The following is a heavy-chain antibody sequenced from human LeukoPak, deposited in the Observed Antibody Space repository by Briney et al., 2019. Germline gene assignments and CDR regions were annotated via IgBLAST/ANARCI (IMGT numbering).Heavy chain of an antibody. Sequence: SETLSLTCPVSGGSISTISYYWGWIRQPPGKGLEWIGTIYYSGNTYYNPSGKSRCTIAVHTSKSQFYLKLSSVTAAATAVYYCARHPPYGSRNWGSYYFDYWGQGTLVTVSS. CDR1: GGSISTISYY. D-gene: IGHD3-10*01. CDR3: ARHPPYGSRNWGSYYFDY. V-gene: IGHV4-39*01. CDR2: IYYSGNT. J-gene: IGHJ4*02.